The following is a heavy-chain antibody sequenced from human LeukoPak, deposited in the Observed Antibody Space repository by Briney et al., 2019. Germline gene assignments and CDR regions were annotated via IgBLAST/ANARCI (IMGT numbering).Heavy chain of an antibody. D-gene: IGHD6-13*01. CDR3: ARAYFSSWYMNWFDP. CDR1: GYSISSGYY. CDR2: IYPSGST. V-gene: IGHV4-38-2*02. Sequence: SETLSLTCTVSGYSISSGYYWGWIRQPPGKGLEWIGSIYPSGSTYYYPSLKSRVTISLDTSKDQFSLKLSSVTAADTAVYYCARAYFSSWYMNWFDPWGQGTLVTASS. J-gene: IGHJ5*02.